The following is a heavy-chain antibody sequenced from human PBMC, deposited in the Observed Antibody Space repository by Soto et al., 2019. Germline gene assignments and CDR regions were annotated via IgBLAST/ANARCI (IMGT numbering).Heavy chain of an antibody. CDR2: IYYSGST. D-gene: IGHD3-16*01. CDR1: GGSISSYY. CDR3: ARHMRGGAAGGHPYNYMDV. V-gene: IGHV4-59*08. J-gene: IGHJ6*03. Sequence: SETLSLTCTVSGGSISSYYWSWIRQPPGKGLEWIGYIYYSGSTNYNPSLKSRVTISVDTSKNQFSLKLSSVTAADTAVYYCARHMRGGAAGGHPYNYMDVWCKGTTVSVSS.